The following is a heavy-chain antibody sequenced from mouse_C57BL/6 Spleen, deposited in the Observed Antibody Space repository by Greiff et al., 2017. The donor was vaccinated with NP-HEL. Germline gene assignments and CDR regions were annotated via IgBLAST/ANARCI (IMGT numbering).Heavy chain of an antibody. D-gene: IGHD2-2*01. CDR2: IYPRDGST. V-gene: IGHV1-78*01. Sequence: VKLQESDAELVKPGASVKISCKVSGYTFTDHTIHWMKQRPEQGLEWIGYIYPRDGSTKYNEKFKGKATLTADKSSSTAYMQLNSLTSEDSAVYFCARESTMVTTGYAMDYWGQGTSVTVSS. J-gene: IGHJ4*01. CDR3: ARESTMVTTGYAMDY. CDR1: GYTFTDHT.